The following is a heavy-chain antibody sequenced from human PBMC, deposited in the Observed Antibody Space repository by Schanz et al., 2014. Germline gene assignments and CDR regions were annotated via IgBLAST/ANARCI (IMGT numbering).Heavy chain of an antibody. CDR2: ISAFDDKT. D-gene: IGHD3-10*01. Sequence: QGQLVQSGAEVKKPGASVKVSCKASGYTFTSYGITWVRQAPGQGLEWMGWISAFDDKTDYAQNFQGRLIMTTDTSTTTVYMELRSLTSDDTAVYYCVRDAGWAFGDYHGMDVWGQGTSVTVSS. CDR1: GYTFTSYG. J-gene: IGHJ6*02. V-gene: IGHV1-18*01. CDR3: VRDAGWAFGDYHGMDV.